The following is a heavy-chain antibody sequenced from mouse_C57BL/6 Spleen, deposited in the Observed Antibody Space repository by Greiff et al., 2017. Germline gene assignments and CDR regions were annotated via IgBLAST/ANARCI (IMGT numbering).Heavy chain of an antibody. D-gene: IGHD1-1*01. CDR1: GYAFTNYL. CDR3: ARSRNYGYYYAMDY. Sequence: QVQLQQSGAELVRPGTSVKVSCKASGYAFTNYLIEWVKQRPGQGLEWIGVINPGSGGTNYNEKFKGKATLTADKSSSTAYMQLSSLTSEDSAVXFCARSRNYGYYYAMDYWGQGTSVTVSS. V-gene: IGHV1-54*01. CDR2: INPGSGGT. J-gene: IGHJ4*01.